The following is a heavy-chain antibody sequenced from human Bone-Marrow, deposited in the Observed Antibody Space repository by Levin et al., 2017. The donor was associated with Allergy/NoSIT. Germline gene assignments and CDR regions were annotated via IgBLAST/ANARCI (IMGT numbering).Heavy chain of an antibody. D-gene: IGHD6-13*01. Sequence: PGGSLRLSCAPSGISFINYAMHWVRQAPGKGLEWVAVIWFDGSHQYYADAVKGRFTISRDNAKKMLYLQMNGLRVEDTAVYYCVRGGWGAPSGTGRGHWGQGTLVTVSS. V-gene: IGHV3-33*01. J-gene: IGHJ4*02. CDR2: IWFDGSHQ. CDR3: VRGGWGAPSGTGRGH. CDR1: GISFINYA.